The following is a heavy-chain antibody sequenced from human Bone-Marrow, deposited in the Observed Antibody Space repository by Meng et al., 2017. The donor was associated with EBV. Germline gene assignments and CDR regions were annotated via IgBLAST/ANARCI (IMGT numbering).Heavy chain of an antibody. CDR3: ASESGRGFTPDY. CDR1: GGTFRSDA. CDR2: LIPMSDAP. V-gene: IGHV1-69*01. J-gene: IGHJ4*02. D-gene: IGHD3-10*01. Sequence: VQVVQCGGGGKEPGSSGKVSCKPSGGTFRSDAISWVRQAPGQGLEWMGGLIPMSDAPYYAQKFQGRVTITADESTSTHYMDLSGLRSEDTAVYYCASESGRGFTPDYWGQGTLVTVSS.